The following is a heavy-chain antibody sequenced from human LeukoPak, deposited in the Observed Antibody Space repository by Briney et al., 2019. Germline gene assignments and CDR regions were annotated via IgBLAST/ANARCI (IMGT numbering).Heavy chain of an antibody. CDR2: IWYDGSNK. D-gene: IGHD6-13*01. CDR1: GFTFSSYG. Sequence: GGSLRLSCAASGFTFSSYGMHWVRQAPGKGLEWVAVIWYDGSNKYYADSVKGRFTIPRDNSKNTLYLQMNSLRAEDTAVYYCARAGYSSSWYSHFDYWGQGTLVTVSS. V-gene: IGHV3-33*01. J-gene: IGHJ4*02. CDR3: ARAGYSSSWYSHFDY.